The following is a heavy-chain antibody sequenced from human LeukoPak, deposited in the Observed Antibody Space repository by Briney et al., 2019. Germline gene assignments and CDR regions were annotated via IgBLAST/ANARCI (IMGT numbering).Heavy chain of an antibody. V-gene: IGHV4-31*03. CDR1: GGSISSGGYY. CDR2: IYYSGST. D-gene: IGHD2-15*01. CDR3: ARGGGKPLYYYYGVDV. J-gene: IGHJ6*02. Sequence: SETLSLTCTVSGGSISSGGYYWSRIRQHPGKGLEWIGYIYYSGSTYYNPSLKSRVTISVDTSKNQFSLKLSSVTAADTAVYYCARGGGKPLYYYYGVDVWGQGTTVTVSS.